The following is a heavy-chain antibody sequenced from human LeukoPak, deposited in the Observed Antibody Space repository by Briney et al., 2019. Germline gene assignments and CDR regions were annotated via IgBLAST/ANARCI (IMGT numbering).Heavy chain of an antibody. J-gene: IGHJ6*03. D-gene: IGHD3-3*01. CDR1: GYIFTTCW. V-gene: IGHV5-51*01. CDR2: IYPCDSDT. CDR3: ARSGVVTFYQYMDV. Sequence: GESLKISCKCAGYIFTTCWIGCVRQMPGKGLEWMRIIYPCDSDTRYSPSVQGQVTISADKSISTAYLQWSSLKASDTDMYYCARSGVVTFYQYMDVWGTGTTVTVSS.